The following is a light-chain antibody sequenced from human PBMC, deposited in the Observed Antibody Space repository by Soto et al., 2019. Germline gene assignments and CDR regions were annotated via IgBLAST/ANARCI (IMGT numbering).Light chain of an antibody. Sequence: VLRQAPATLSFARGERGTLSCRASQFLSSYLAWYQQKPGQPPRLLIYDTSNRATGIPARFSGSRSGTDFTLTISSLEPEDFGVYFCHQRNKFGQGTRLEIK. J-gene: IGKJ5*01. CDR1: QFLSSY. CDR2: DTS. CDR3: HQRNK. V-gene: IGKV3-11*01.